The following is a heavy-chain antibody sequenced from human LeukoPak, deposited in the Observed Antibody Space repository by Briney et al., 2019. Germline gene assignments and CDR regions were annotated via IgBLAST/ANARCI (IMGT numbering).Heavy chain of an antibody. CDR1: GFTFSSYA. Sequence: GRSLRLSCAASGFTFSSYAMHWVRQAPGKGLEWVAVISYDGSNKYYADSVKGRFTISRDNPKNTLYLQMNSLRAEDTAVYYCAREVPHDSWAFFDYWGQGTLVTVSS. D-gene: IGHD6-13*01. CDR3: AREVPHDSWAFFDY. V-gene: IGHV3-30-3*01. J-gene: IGHJ4*02. CDR2: ISYDGSNK.